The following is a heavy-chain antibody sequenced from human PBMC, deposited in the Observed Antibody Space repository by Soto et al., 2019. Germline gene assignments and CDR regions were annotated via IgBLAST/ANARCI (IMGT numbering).Heavy chain of an antibody. Sequence: ASVKVSCKASGGTFSSYAISWVRQAPGQGLEWMGWISAYNGNTNYAQKLQGRVTMTTDTSTSTAYMELRSLRSDDTAVYYCARDNAYSSSWSANYFDYWGQGTLVTVSS. CDR3: ARDNAYSSSWSANYFDY. CDR2: ISAYNGNT. D-gene: IGHD6-13*01. J-gene: IGHJ4*02. V-gene: IGHV1-18*01. CDR1: GGTFSSYA.